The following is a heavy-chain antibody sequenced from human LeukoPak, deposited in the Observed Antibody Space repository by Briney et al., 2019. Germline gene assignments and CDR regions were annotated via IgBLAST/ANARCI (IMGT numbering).Heavy chain of an antibody. CDR2: IYSSGNT. CDR1: GDSISSGYSY. CDR3: ASMDPRGELLSV. J-gene: IGHJ4*02. Sequence: PSETLSLTCTVSGDSISSGYSYWSWIRQPPGKGLEWIGYIYSSGNTYYNPSLKSLITMSVDTSKNQFSLKLTSVTAADTAVYYCASMDPRGELLSVWGQGTLVTVSS. V-gene: IGHV4-30-4*01. D-gene: IGHD1-26*01.